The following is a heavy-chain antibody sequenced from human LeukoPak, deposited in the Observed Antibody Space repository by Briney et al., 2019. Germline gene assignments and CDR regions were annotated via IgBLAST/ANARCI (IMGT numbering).Heavy chain of an antibody. Sequence: GASVKVSCKASGYTFTGYYMHWVRQAPGQGLEWMGWINPNSGGTNYAQKFQGRVTMTRDTSISTAYMELSRLRSDDTAVYYCARGLGYSYGYAFVYWGQGTLVTVSS. D-gene: IGHD5-18*01. CDR2: INPNSGGT. CDR3: ARGLGYSYGYAFVY. V-gene: IGHV1-2*02. CDR1: GYTFTGYY. J-gene: IGHJ4*02.